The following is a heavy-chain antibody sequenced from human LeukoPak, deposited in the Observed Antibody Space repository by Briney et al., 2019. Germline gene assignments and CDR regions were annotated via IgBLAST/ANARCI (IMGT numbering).Heavy chain of an antibody. V-gene: IGHV4-34*01. J-gene: IGHJ4*02. CDR3: ARNYGDYAPDY. Sequence: SETLSLTCAVYGGSFSGYYWSWIRQPPGKGLEWIGEINHSGSTNYNPSLKSRVTISVDTSKNQFSLKLSSVTAADTAVYYCARNYGDYAPDYWGQGTLVTVSS. CDR1: GGSFSGYY. CDR2: INHSGST. D-gene: IGHD4-17*01.